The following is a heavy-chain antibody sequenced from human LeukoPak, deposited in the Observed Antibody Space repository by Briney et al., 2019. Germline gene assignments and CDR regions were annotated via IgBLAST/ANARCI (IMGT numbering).Heavy chain of an antibody. V-gene: IGHV4-34*01. D-gene: IGHD3-22*01. CDR1: GGSFSGYY. CDR2: INHSGST. J-gene: IGHJ3*02. Sequence: SETLSLTCAVYGGSFSGYYWSWIRQPPGKGLEWIGEINHSGSTNYNPSLKSRVTISVDSSKNQFSLKLSSVTAADTAVYYCARTDYYYDSSGYLLRDAFDIWGQGTMVTVSS. CDR3: ARTDYYYDSSGYLLRDAFDI.